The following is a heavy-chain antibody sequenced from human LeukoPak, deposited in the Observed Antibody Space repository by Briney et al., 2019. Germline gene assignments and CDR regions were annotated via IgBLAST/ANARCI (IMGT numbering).Heavy chain of an antibody. D-gene: IGHD5-18*01. Sequence: SETLSLTCAVYGGSFSGCYWSWIRQPPGKGLEWIGEINHSGSTNYNPSLKSRVTISVDTSKTQFSLKLSSVTATDTAVYYCAGGGVTLPPDYWGQGTLVTVSS. CDR2: INHSGST. V-gene: IGHV4-34*01. CDR3: AGGGVTLPPDY. CDR1: GGSFSGCY. J-gene: IGHJ4*02.